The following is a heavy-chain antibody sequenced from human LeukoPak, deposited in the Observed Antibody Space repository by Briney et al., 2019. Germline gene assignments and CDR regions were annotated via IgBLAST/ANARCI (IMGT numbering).Heavy chain of an antibody. Sequence: SETLSLTCTVSGGSISSSSYYWGWIRQPPGKGLEWIGSIYYSGSTNYNPSLKSRVTISVDTSKNQFSLKLSSVTAADTAVYYCASLNYDILTGSLTFDYWGQGTLVTVSS. V-gene: IGHV4-39*07. CDR3: ASLNYDILTGSLTFDY. J-gene: IGHJ4*02. CDR1: GGSISSSSYY. CDR2: IYYSGST. D-gene: IGHD3-9*01.